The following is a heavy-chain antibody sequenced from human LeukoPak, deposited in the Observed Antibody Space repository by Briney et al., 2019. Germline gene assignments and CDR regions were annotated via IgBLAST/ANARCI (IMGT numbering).Heavy chain of an antibody. CDR2: ISSSSSYI. J-gene: IGHJ4*02. CDR1: GFTFSSYS. D-gene: IGHD3-9*01. V-gene: IGHV3-21*01. CDR3: AREGYDILTGRN. Sequence: PGGSLRLSCAASGFTFSSYSMNWVRQAPGKGLEWVSSISSSSSYIYYADSVKGRFTISRDNAKNSLYLQMNSLRAEDTAVYYCAREGYDILTGRNWGQGTLVTFSS.